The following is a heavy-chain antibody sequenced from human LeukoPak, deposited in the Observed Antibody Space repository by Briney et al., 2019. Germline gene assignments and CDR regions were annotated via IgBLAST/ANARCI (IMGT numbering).Heavy chain of an antibody. CDR3: ARDWNRYAY. CDR2: TYYRGTT. CDR1: GDSISSYF. D-gene: IGHD1-1*01. V-gene: IGHV4-59*12. J-gene: IGHJ4*02. Sequence: SETLSLTCTVSGDSISSYFWTWIRQPPGKGLEWIGSTYYRGTTYYNPSLKSRVTISVDTSKNQFSLQLSSVTAADTAVYYCARDWNRYAYWGQGTLVTVSS.